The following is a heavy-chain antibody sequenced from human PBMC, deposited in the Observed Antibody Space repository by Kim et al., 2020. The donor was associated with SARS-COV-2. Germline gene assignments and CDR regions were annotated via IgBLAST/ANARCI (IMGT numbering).Heavy chain of an antibody. J-gene: IGHJ6*02. CDR1: GGSISSYY. D-gene: IGHD6-13*01. V-gene: IGHV4-59*01. CDR2: IYYSGST. Sequence: SETLSLTCTVSGGSISSYYWSWIRQPPGKGLEWIGYIYYSGSTNYNPSLKSRVTISVDTSKNQFSLKLSSVTAADTAVYYCARHYSSSWYTGRPYYYYGMDVWGQGTTVPVSS. CDR3: ARHYSSSWYTGRPYYYYGMDV.